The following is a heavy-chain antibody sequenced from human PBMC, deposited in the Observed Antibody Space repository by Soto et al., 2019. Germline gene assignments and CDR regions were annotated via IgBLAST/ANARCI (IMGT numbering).Heavy chain of an antibody. Sequence: ASFKDSCKFSETSWTTYDVKKVRGSAAQRLEWMGWMNPNSGNTGYAQKFQGRVTMTRNTSISTAYMELSSLRSEDTAVYYCASSYSGYGSYYYYYMDVWVKGTTVTVSS. CDR1: ETSWTTYD. J-gene: IGHJ6*03. D-gene: IGHD5-12*01. CDR3: ASSYSGYGSYYYYYMDV. CDR2: MNPNSGNT. V-gene: IGHV1-8*01.